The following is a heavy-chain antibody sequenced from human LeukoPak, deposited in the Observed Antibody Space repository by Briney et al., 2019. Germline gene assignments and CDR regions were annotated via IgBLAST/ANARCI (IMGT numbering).Heavy chain of an antibody. Sequence: SETLSLTCTVSGGSISSSSYYWGWIRQPPGKGLEWIGSIYYSGSTYYNPSLKSRVTISVDTSKNQFSLELSSVTAADTAVYYCARVRWGGLYYFDYWGQGTLVTVSS. D-gene: IGHD3-16*01. CDR1: GGSISSSSYY. V-gene: IGHV4-39*01. J-gene: IGHJ4*02. CDR3: ARVRWGGLYYFDY. CDR2: IYYSGST.